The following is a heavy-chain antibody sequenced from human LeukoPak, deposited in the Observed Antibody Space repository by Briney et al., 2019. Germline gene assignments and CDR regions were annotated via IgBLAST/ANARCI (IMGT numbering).Heavy chain of an antibody. D-gene: IGHD2-15*01. CDR2: INPSGGST. CDR3: ARDRISYCSGAGCYLEWFDP. J-gene: IGHJ5*02. V-gene: IGHV1-46*01. CDR1: GYTFTSYY. Sequence: ASVKVSSKASGYTFTSYYMHWVRQAPGQGLEWMGIINPSGGSTSYAQKFQGRVTMTRDTSTSTVYMELSSLRSEDTAVYYCARDRISYCSGAGCYLEWFDPWGQGTLVTVSS.